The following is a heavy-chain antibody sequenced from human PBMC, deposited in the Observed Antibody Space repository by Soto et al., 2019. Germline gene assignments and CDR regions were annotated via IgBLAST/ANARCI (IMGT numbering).Heavy chain of an antibody. V-gene: IGHV1-69*13. D-gene: IGHD2-15*01. Sequence: SVKVSCKASGGTFSSYAISWVRQAPGQGLEWMGGIIPIFGTANYAQKFQGRVTITADESTSTAYMELSSLRSEDTAVYYCARSIVVVVAASLPYYYYGMDVWGQGTTVTVSS. CDR3: ARSIVVVVAASLPYYYYGMDV. J-gene: IGHJ6*02. CDR1: GGTFSSYA. CDR2: IIPIFGTA.